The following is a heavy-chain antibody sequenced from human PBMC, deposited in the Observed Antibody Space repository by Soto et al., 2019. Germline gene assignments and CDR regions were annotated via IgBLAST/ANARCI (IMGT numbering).Heavy chain of an antibody. J-gene: IGHJ4*02. CDR3: AKGDSDYYFDS. CDR2: ISASGSNG. CDR1: GYRFSEYA. Sequence: GGSLRLSCVGSGYRFSEYAIAWIRQAPGRGLEWVSGISASGSNGFYTDSVKGRFIISRDNSKNTLYLQMNSLRVDDTALYFCAKGDSDYYFDSLGQGTLVTVSS. D-gene: IGHD4-4*01. V-gene: IGHV3-23*01.